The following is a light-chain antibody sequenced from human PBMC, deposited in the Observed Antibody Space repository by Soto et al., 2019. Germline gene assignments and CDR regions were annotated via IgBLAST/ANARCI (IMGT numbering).Light chain of an antibody. V-gene: IGKV1-39*01. CDR1: QRIDNF. J-gene: IGKJ2*03. Sequence: DIQITQSPSFLSASVGDRVTIACRASQRIDNFLNWYQQKPGKAPKLLIYGASSLQSGVPSRFSGSGSGTDFTLTITSLKPEDYATYHCQQRYKTSLYCFGQGTKVDIK. CDR2: GAS. CDR3: QQRYKTSLYC.